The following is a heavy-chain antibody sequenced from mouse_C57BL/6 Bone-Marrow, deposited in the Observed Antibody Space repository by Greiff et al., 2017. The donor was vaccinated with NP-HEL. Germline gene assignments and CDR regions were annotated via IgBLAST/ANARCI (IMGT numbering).Heavy chain of an antibody. Sequence: QVQLQQSGAELVRPGASVTLSCKASGYTFTDYEMPWVKQTPVHGLEWIGAIDPETGGTAYNQKFKGKAILTADKSSSTAYMELRSLTSEDSAVYDCTRGGLDYYGSSRYALGCWGKGTSVTVSS. D-gene: IGHD1-1*01. J-gene: IGHJ4*01. CDR3: TRGGLDYYGSSRYALGC. CDR1: GYTFTDYE. CDR2: IDPETGGT. V-gene: IGHV1-15*01.